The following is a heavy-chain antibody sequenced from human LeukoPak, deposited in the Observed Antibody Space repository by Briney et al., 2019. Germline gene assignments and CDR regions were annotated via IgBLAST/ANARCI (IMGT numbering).Heavy chain of an antibody. D-gene: IGHD2-15*01. V-gene: IGHV3-23*01. Sequence: PGGSLRLSCAASGFTVSSNYMSWVRQAPGKGLEWVSAISGSGGSTYYADSVKGRFTISRDNSKNTLYLQMNSLRAEDTAVYYCAKADIVVVVAATFDYWGQGTLVTVSS. CDR1: GFTVSSNY. CDR2: ISGSGGST. J-gene: IGHJ4*02. CDR3: AKADIVVVVAATFDY.